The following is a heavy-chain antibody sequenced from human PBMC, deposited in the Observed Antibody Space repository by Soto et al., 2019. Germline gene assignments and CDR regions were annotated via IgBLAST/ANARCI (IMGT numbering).Heavy chain of an antibody. Sequence: GASVKVSCKASGYTFTSYGISWVRQAPGQGLEWMGWISAYSGNTDYAQKLQGRVTVTRDTSTSTAYMELSSLRSEDTAVYYCARGTILGTYYYMDVWGKGTTVTVSS. CDR1: GYTFTSYG. J-gene: IGHJ6*03. D-gene: IGHD3-3*01. CDR3: ARGTILGTYYYMDV. V-gene: IGHV1-18*01. CDR2: ISAYSGNT.